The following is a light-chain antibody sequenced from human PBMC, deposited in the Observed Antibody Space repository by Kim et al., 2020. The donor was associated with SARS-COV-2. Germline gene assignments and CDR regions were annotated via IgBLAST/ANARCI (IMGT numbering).Light chain of an antibody. V-gene: IGKV1-NL1*01. CDR1: QGISNS. Sequence: ASVGDSVTITRRASQGISNSLAWYQQKPGKAPKLLLYAASRVESGVPSRFSGSGSGTDYTLTISSLQPEDFATYYCQEYYSTPFTFGPGTKVDIK. CDR2: AAS. CDR3: QEYYSTPFT. J-gene: IGKJ3*01.